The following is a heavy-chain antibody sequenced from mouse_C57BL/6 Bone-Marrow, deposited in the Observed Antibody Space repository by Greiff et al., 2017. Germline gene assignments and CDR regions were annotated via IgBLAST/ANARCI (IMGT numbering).Heavy chain of an antibody. CDR1: GYTFTSYW. J-gene: IGHJ1*03. Sequence: QVQLQQPGAELVMPGASVKLSCKASGYTFTSYWMHWVKQRPGQGLEWIGKIDPSDSYTNYNQKFKGKSTLTVDKSSSTAYMQLSSLTSEDSAVYYCASSYGYFDVGGTGTTVTVSS. CDR3: ASSYGYFDV. CDR2: IDPSDSYT. V-gene: IGHV1-69*01.